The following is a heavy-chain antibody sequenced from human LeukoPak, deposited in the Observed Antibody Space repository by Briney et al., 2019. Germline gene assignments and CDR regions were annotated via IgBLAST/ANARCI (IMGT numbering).Heavy chain of an antibody. D-gene: IGHD6-13*01. V-gene: IGHV1-2*02. J-gene: IGHJ4*02. Sequence: ASVKVSSKASVYTFTGYYMHWVRQAPGQGLGWMGWINLNSGGTNNAQTFQGRVTTTRDTSPTTPYMELSRLRSDDTAVYYCASDSGSWYDFDYWGQGTLVTVSS. CDR2: INLNSGGT. CDR3: ASDSGSWYDFDY. CDR1: VYTFTGYY.